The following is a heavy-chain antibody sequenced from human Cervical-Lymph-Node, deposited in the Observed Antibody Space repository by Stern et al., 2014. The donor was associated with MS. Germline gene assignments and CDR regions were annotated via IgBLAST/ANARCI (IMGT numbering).Heavy chain of an antibody. CDR2: ISPGSETI. Sequence: EVQLVESGGDLVQPGGSLRLSCAASGFTFSNYGMNWVRRAPGKGLEWVSYISPGSETIYYAGSVQGRFTISRDNAKKSLFLQMSSLRAEDTAVYYCARDGLECTSPNCYFGYWGQGTLVTVSS. CDR1: GFTFSNYG. D-gene: IGHD2-21*02. V-gene: IGHV3-48*01. J-gene: IGHJ4*02. CDR3: ARDGLECTSPNCYFGY.